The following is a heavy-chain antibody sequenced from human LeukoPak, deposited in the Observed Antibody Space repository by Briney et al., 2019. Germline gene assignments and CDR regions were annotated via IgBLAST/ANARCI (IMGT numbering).Heavy chain of an antibody. V-gene: IGHV4-34*01. J-gene: IGHJ3*02. D-gene: IGHD3-16*01. CDR3: ATSLMSPDAFDI. CDR1: GGSFSGYY. Sequence: SETLSLTCAVYGGSFSGYYWSWIRQPPGKGLEWIGEINHSGSTNYNPSLKSRVTISVDTSKNQFSLKLSSVTAADTAVYYCATSLMSPDAFDIWGQGTMVTVSS. CDR2: INHSGST.